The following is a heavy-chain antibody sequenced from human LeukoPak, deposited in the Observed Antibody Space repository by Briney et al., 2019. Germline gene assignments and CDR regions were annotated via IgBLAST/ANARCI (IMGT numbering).Heavy chain of an antibody. Sequence: TGGSLRLSCAASGFTFSSYGMSWVRQAPGKGLEWVSAISGSGGSTYYADSVKGRFTISRDNSKNTLYLQMNSLRAEDTAVYYCAKEFDSSGYGYYWGQGTLVTVSS. V-gene: IGHV3-23*01. J-gene: IGHJ4*02. CDR3: AKEFDSSGYGYY. CDR1: GFTFSSYG. D-gene: IGHD3-22*01. CDR2: ISGSGGST.